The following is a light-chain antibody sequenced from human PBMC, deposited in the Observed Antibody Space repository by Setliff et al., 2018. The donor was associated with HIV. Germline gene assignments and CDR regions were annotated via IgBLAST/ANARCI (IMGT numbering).Light chain of an antibody. CDR3: SSYTSSSTLV. CDR2: DAS. CDR1: SSDVGGYIY. J-gene: IGLJ2*01. V-gene: IGLV2-14*01. Sequence: QSALTQPASVSGSPGQSITISCTGTSSDVGGYIYVSWYQQHPGKAPKLMIYDASKRPSGVSNRFSGSKSGNTASLTISGLQAEDEADYYCSSYTSSSTLVFGGGTKVTVL.